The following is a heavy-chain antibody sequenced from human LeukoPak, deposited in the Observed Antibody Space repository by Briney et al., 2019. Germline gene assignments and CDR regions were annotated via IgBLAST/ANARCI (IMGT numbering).Heavy chain of an antibody. CDR1: GFTFSSYG. V-gene: IGHV3-30*02. Sequence: GGSLRLSCAASGFTFSSYGMHWVRQAPGKGLEWVAVIWYDGSNKYYADSVKGRFTVSRDNSKNTLYLQMNSLRVEDTAVYYCAKSKGNYDFWSGTDSWGQGSLVTVSS. D-gene: IGHD3-3*01. CDR2: IWYDGSNK. J-gene: IGHJ4*02. CDR3: AKSKGNYDFWSGTDS.